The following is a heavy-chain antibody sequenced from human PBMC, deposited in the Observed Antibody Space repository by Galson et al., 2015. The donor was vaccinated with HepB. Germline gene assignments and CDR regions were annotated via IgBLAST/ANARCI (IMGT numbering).Heavy chain of an antibody. CDR1: GGSFSSFG. CDR2: IIPFFGRT. V-gene: IGHV1-69*06. Sequence: SVKVSCKASGGSFSSFGTSWVRQAPGQGPEWMGEIIPFFGRTNYAPKFQGRVTISADISTSTVYMEMSSLTSYDTAMYYCARPAARGIFFHFWGQGTVVTVSS. CDR3: ARPAARGIFFHF. D-gene: IGHD3-10*01. J-gene: IGHJ4*02.